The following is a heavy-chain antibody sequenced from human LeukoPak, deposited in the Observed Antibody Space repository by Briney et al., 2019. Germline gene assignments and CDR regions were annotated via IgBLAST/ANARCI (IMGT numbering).Heavy chain of an antibody. CDR3: ARAGYYYGSGSYYFDY. V-gene: IGHV4-59*01. CDR2: IYYSGST. CDR1: GGSISSYY. Sequence: SETLSLTCTVSGGSISSYYWSWIRQPPGKGLEWIGYIYYSGSTNYNPSLKSRVTIPVDTSKNQFSLKLSSVTAADTAVYYCARAGYYYGSGSYYFDYWGQGTLVTVSS. J-gene: IGHJ4*02. D-gene: IGHD3-10*01.